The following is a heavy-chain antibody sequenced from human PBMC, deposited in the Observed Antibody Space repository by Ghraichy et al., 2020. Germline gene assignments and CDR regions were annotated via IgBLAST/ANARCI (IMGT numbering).Heavy chain of an antibody. CDR2: ISSSGSTT. Sequence: GGSLRLSCAASGFTFSDYYMNWIRQVPGKGLESVSYISSSGSTTLYADSVKGRFTISRDDANNSLYLQMNNLRAEDTAVYYCAFSRGSYFGVAYWGQGTLVTVSS. V-gene: IGHV3-11*01. CDR1: GFTFSDYY. CDR3: AFSRGSYFGVAY. J-gene: IGHJ4*02. D-gene: IGHD1-26*01.